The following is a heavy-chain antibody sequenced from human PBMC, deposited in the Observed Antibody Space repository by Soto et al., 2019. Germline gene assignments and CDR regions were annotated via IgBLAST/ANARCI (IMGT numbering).Heavy chain of an antibody. D-gene: IGHD6-19*01. J-gene: IGHJ4*01. CDR3: AREGTGWYWGH. CDR1: GGSISSSNW. V-gene: IGHV4-4*02. Sequence: LTCGLSGGSISSSNWWSWVRQPPGKGLEWIGEIYQSGTTYYNPSLESRVSMSLDRSTNQLSLTLTSVTAADTAVYYCAREGTGWYWGHWGQGALVTVSA. CDR2: IYQSGTT.